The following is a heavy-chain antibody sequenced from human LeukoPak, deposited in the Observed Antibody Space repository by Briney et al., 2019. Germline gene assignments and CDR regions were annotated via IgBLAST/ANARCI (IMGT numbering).Heavy chain of an antibody. D-gene: IGHD4-11*01. CDR2: IYYSGST. J-gene: IGHJ4*02. Sequence: SETLSLTCTVSGYSVSSGYYWGWIRQPPGKGLEWIGYIYYSGSTNYNPSLKSRVTISVDTSKNQFSLKLSSVTAADTAVYYCARVTRLAYSNPLSFDYWGQGTLVTVSS. CDR3: ARVTRLAYSNPLSFDY. V-gene: IGHV4-61*01. CDR1: GYSVSSGYY.